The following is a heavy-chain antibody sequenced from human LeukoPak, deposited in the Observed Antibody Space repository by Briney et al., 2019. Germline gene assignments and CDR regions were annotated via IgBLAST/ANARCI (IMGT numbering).Heavy chain of an antibody. Sequence: GGSLRLSCAASGFTFSSYGMRWVRQAPGKGLEWVAFIRYDRSSKFYADSVKGRFTISRDNSKNTLYLQMNSLRPEDTAVYYCAKESESYDSSGSTFDHWGQGTLVTVSS. J-gene: IGHJ4*02. CDR3: AKESESYDSSGSTFDH. V-gene: IGHV3-30*02. CDR2: IRYDRSSK. CDR1: GFTFSSYG. D-gene: IGHD3-22*01.